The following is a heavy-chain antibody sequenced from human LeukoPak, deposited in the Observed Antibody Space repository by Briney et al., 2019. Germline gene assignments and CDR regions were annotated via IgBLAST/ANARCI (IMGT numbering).Heavy chain of an antibody. CDR1: GGSISSYY. CDR2: IYYSGST. V-gene: IGHV4-59*01. D-gene: IGHD6-6*01. Sequence: SETLSLTCTVSGGSISSYYWSWIRQPPGKGLEWIGYIYYSGSTNYYPSLKSRVTISVDTSKNQFSLKLSSVTAADTAVYYCARADSSSSIDYWGQGTLVTVSS. J-gene: IGHJ4*02. CDR3: ARADSSSSIDY.